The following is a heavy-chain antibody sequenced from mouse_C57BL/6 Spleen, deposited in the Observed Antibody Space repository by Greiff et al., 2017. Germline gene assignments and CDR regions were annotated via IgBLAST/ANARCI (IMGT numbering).Heavy chain of an antibody. J-gene: IGHJ2*01. CDR2: INPNNGGT. CDR3: ARVYYGNPYYFDD. CDR1: GYTFTDYN. V-gene: IGHV1-18*01. Sequence: VQLQQSGPELVKPGASVKIPCKASGYTFTDYNMDWVKQSHGKSLEWIGDINPNNGGTIYNQKFKGKATLTVDKSSSTAYMELRSLTSEDTAVYYCARVYYGNPYYFDDWGQGTTLTVSS. D-gene: IGHD2-1*01.